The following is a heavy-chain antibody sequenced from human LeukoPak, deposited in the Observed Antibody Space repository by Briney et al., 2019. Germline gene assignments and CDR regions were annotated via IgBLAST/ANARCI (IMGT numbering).Heavy chain of an antibody. Sequence: GGSLRLSCAASGFTFSSYGMHWVRQAPGKGLEWVAVIWYDGSNKYYADSVKGRFTISRDNSKNTLYLQMNSLRAEDTAVYYCAKDRAGRLYYFDYWGPGTLVTVSS. CDR3: AKDRAGRLYYFDY. CDR2: IWYDGSNK. V-gene: IGHV3-33*06. CDR1: GFTFSSYG. D-gene: IGHD6-25*01. J-gene: IGHJ4*02.